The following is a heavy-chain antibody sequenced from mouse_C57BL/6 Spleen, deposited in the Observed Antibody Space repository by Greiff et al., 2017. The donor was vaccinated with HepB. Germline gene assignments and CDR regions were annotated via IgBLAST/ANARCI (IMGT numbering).Heavy chain of an antibody. Sequence: QVQLKESGAELARPGASVKLSCKASGYTFTSYGISWVKQRTGQGLEWIGEIYPRSGNTYYNEKFKGKATLTADKSSSTAYMELRSLTSEDSAVYFWARGGGYGAWFAYWGQGTLVTVSA. CDR2: IYPRSGNT. J-gene: IGHJ3*01. CDR1: GYTFTSYG. CDR3: ARGGGYGAWFAY. D-gene: IGHD2-2*01. V-gene: IGHV1-81*01.